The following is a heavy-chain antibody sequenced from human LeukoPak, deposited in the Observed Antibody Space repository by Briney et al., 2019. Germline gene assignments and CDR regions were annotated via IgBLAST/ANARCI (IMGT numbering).Heavy chain of an antibody. Sequence: GRSLRLSCAASGFTFDDYAMHWVRQAPGKGLEWVSGISWNRGSLVYADSVKGRFTISRDNAKNSLYLQMNSLRAEDTALYYCAKDIGEVGATPYFDYWGQGTLVTVSS. CDR3: AKDIGEVGATPYFDY. V-gene: IGHV3-9*01. CDR2: ISWNRGSL. CDR1: GFTFDDYA. J-gene: IGHJ4*02. D-gene: IGHD1-26*01.